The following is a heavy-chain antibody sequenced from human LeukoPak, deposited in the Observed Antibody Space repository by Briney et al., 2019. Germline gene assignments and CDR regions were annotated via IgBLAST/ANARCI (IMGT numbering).Heavy chain of an antibody. D-gene: IGHD3-22*01. J-gene: IGHJ4*02. CDR3: ARVGHYDSSGYYHLGY. V-gene: IGHV3-74*01. CDR1: GFTFSSYW. Sequence: GSLRPSCAASGFTFSSYWMHWVRQAPGKGLVWVSRIHSDGSSTSYADSVKGRFTISRDNAKNTLYLQMNSLRAEDTAVYYCARVGHYDSSGYYHLGYWGQGTLVTVSS. CDR2: IHSDGSST.